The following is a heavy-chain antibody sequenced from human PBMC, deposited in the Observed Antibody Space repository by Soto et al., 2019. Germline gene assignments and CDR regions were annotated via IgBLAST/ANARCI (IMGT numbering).Heavy chain of an antibody. J-gene: IGHJ5*02. D-gene: IGHD6-13*01. CDR2: IYSGGST. V-gene: IGHV3-53*01. CDR3: ARGGGAAAGTPTVPGDWFDP. CDR1: GFTVSSNY. Sequence: EVQLVESGGGLIQPGGSLRLSCAASGFTVSSNYMSWVRQAPGKGLEWVSVIYSGGSTYYADSVKGRFTISRDNSKNTLYLQMNSLGAEDTAVYYCARGGGAAAGTPTVPGDWFDPWGQGTLVTVSS.